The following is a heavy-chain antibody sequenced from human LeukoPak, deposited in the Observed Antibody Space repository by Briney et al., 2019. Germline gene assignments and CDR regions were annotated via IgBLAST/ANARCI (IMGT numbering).Heavy chain of an antibody. CDR3: ASYNYDYVWGSSPDLDY. V-gene: IGHV3-21*01. J-gene: IGHJ4*02. CDR2: ISSSSSYI. CDR1: GFTFSSCS. Sequence: GGSLRLSCAASGFTFSSCSMNWVRQAPGKGLEWVSSISSSSSYIYHADSVKGRFTISRDNAKNSLYLQMNSLRAEDTAVYYCASYNYDYVWGSSPDLDYWGQGTLVTVSS. D-gene: IGHD3-16*01.